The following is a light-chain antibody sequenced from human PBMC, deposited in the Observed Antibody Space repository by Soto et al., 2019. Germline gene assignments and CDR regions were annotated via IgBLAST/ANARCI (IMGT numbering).Light chain of an antibody. CDR3: HQRSDWPLT. Sequence: EIVLTQSPATLSLSPGERATLSCRASQSVSGFLAWYQQKPGQAPRLLIYDASNRATGIPARLSGSGSGTDFTRTISSLEPEDFAVYYCHQRSDWPLTFGGGTKVEIK. J-gene: IGKJ4*01. V-gene: IGKV3-11*01. CDR1: QSVSGF. CDR2: DAS.